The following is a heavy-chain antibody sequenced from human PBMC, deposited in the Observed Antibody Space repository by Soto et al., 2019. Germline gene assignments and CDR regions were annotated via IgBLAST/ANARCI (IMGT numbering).Heavy chain of an antibody. CDR3: WGCEGAARPTPHFSHYQDG. V-gene: IGHV1-8*01. J-gene: IGHJ6*03. D-gene: IGHD6-6*01. CDR1: GYTFTSYD. CDR2: MNPNSGHT. Sequence: QVHLVQSGAEVGEPGASVKVSCTASGYTFTSYDINWVRQATGQGLEWMGWMNPNSGHTGYAQKFQGRVTLARKTSKSKAYMELGRPGSEDPAAYYCWGCEGAARPTPHFSHYQDGLGKGTTGTVSS.